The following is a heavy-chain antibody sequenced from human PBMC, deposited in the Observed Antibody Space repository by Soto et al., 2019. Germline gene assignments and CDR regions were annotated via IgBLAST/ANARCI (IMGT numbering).Heavy chain of an antibody. CDR2: INPNSGGT. D-gene: IGHD6-13*01. J-gene: IGHJ6*02. V-gene: IGHV1-2*04. CDR3: ARGDSSSLDYGMDV. CDR1: GYTLTGYY. Sequence: ASVKVSCKASGYTLTGYYMHWVRQAPGQGLEWMGWINPNSGGTNYAQKFQGWVTMTRDTSISTAYMELSRLRSDDTAVYYCARGDSSSLDYGMDVWGQGTTVTVSS.